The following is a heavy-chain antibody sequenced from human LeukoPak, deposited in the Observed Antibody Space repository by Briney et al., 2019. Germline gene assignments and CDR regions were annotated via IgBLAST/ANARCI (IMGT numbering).Heavy chain of an antibody. D-gene: IGHD3-16*01. CDR2: ISGSGGST. V-gene: IGHV3-23*01. Sequence: QPGGSLRLSCAASGFTFSSYEMNWVRQAPGKGLEWVSAISGSGGSTYYADSVKGRFTISRDNSKNTLYLQMNSMRAEDTAIYYCAKSGTYDYVWGSPHFDFWGQGTLVTVSS. CDR3: AKSGTYDYVWGSPHFDF. CDR1: GFTFSSYE. J-gene: IGHJ4*02.